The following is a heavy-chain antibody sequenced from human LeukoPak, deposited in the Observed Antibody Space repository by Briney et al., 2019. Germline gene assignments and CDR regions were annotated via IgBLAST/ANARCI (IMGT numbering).Heavy chain of an antibody. CDR2: INPSGDGA. Sequence: ASVKVSCKASGHTFTTYYVHLVRQAPGQGLEWMGVINPSGDGANYPQRFQGRVTLTRDTSTSTVYMELSSLRSEDTAIYYCAKETPNTGWFDPWGQGTLVTVSS. CDR3: AKETPNTGWFDP. V-gene: IGHV1-46*01. D-gene: IGHD1-14*01. CDR1: GHTFTTYY. J-gene: IGHJ5*02.